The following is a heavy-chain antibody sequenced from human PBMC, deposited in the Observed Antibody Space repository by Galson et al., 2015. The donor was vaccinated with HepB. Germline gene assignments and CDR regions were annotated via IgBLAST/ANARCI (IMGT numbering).Heavy chain of an antibody. J-gene: IGHJ4*02. CDR3: ARHAALPARPLFDS. CDR1: GDSISSSNW. V-gene: IGHV4-4*02. CDR2: IYHSGGT. Sequence: TLSLTCAVSGDSISSSNWWSWVRQSPGKGLEWMGGIYHSGGTNYNPSLKSRLTMSVDKSKSQFSLKLTSVTAADTAVYYCARHAALPARPLFDSWGPGTLVTASS. D-gene: IGHD6-6*01.